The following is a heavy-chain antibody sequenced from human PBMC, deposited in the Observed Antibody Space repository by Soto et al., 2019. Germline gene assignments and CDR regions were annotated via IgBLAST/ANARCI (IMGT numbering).Heavy chain of an antibody. Sequence: SETLSLTCTVSGGSIGSYYWSWIRQPPGKGLEWIGYIYYSGSTNYNPSLKSRVTISVDTSKNQFSLKLSSVTAADTAVYYCARDKIGVGSGSYLDYYYYGMDVWGQGTTVTVSS. CDR1: GGSIGSYY. CDR2: IYYSGST. V-gene: IGHV4-59*01. CDR3: ARDKIGVGSGSYLDYYYYGMDV. J-gene: IGHJ6*02. D-gene: IGHD3-10*01.